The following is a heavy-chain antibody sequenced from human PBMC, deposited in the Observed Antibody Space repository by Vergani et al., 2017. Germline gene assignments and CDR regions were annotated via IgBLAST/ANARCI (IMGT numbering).Heavy chain of an antibody. Sequence: EVQLVESGGGLVPPGRSLRLSCTASGFTFGDYAVNWVRQAPGKGLEWVSFIRSDTYGGTTEYAASVKGRFTISRDDSNGIAYLQMNSLKTEDTAVYYCTTPTKWELRYYFDYWGQGTLVTVSS. D-gene: IGHD3-9*01. J-gene: IGHJ4*02. CDR2: IRSDTYGGTT. CDR1: GFTFGDYA. V-gene: IGHV3-49*04. CDR3: TTPTKWELRYYFDY.